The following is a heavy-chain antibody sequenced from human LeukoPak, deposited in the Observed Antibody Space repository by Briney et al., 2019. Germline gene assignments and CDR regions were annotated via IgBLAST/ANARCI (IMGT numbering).Heavy chain of an antibody. CDR1: GGTFSSYA. D-gene: IGHD2-2*01. CDR3: ARGSVPAAILDY. J-gene: IGHJ4*02. Sequence: RGASVKVSCKASGGTFSSYAISWVRQAPGQGLEWMGGIIPIFGTANYAQKFQGRVTITTDESTSSAYMELSSLRSKDTAVYYCARGSVPAAILDYWGQGTLVTVSS. V-gene: IGHV1-69*05. CDR2: IIPIFGTA.